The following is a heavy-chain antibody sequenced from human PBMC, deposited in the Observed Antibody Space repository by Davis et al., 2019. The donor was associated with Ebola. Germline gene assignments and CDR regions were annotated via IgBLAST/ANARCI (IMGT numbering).Heavy chain of an antibody. CDR2: ISSSSSYI. Sequence: GESLKISCAASGFTFSSYSMNWVRQAPGKGLEWVSSISSSSSYIYYADSVKGRFTISRDNAKNSLYLQMNSLRAKDTAVYYCARDLAPPGEVPGYYMDVWGKGTTVTVSS. D-gene: IGHD2-2*01. CDR3: ARDLAPPGEVPGYYMDV. V-gene: IGHV3-21*01. CDR1: GFTFSSYS. J-gene: IGHJ6*03.